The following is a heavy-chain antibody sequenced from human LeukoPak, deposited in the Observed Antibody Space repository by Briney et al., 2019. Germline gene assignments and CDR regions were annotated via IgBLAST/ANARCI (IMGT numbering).Heavy chain of an antibody. CDR1: GFTFSSYE. Sequence: PGGSLRLSCAASGFTFSSYEMNWVRQAPGKGLEWVSGISGSGGSTDYADSVKGRFTISRDNSKNTLYLQMNSLRAEDAAVYYCARAAYSSSSDHWGQGTLVTVSS. CDR3: ARAAYSSSSDH. D-gene: IGHD6-6*01. V-gene: IGHV3-23*01. J-gene: IGHJ4*02. CDR2: ISGSGGST.